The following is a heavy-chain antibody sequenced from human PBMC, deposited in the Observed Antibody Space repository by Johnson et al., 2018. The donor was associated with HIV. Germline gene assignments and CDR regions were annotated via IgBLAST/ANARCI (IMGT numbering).Heavy chain of an antibody. CDR2: IYSGGST. CDR3: AKHIVLVVYAIGAAFDI. D-gene: IGHD2-8*02. J-gene: IGHJ3*02. CDR1: GFSFSDYY. Sequence: VQLVESGGGWVKPGGSLRLSCAASGFSFSDYYMSWIRQAPGKGLEWVSVIYSGGSTYYADSVKGRFTISRDNSKNTLYLQMNSLRAEDTAVYYCAKHIVLVVYAIGAAFDIWGQGTMVTVSS. V-gene: IGHV3-66*04.